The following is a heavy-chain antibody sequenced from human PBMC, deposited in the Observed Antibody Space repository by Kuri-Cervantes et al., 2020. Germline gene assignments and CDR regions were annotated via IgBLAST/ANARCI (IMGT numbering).Heavy chain of an antibody. CDR3: ATDNMQWLA. CDR2: IVVGSGNT. V-gene: IGHV1-58*01. CDR1: GFTLVNSA. Sequence: SVKGSCKASGFTLVNSAVQWVRQARGQRLEWIGWIVVGSGNTNYAQKFQERVTITRDMSTSTAYMELNSLRFEDTAVYYCATDNMQWLAWGQGTLVTVSS. D-gene: IGHD6-19*01. J-gene: IGHJ5*02.